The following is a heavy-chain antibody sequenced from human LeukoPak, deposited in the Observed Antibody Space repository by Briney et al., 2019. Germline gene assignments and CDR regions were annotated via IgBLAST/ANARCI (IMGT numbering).Heavy chain of an antibody. CDR3: AREDGAGPFDS. D-gene: IGHD4-17*01. V-gene: IGHV1-18*01. CDR2: IAPYNGKT. J-gene: IGHJ4*02. CDR1: GYTFTNYG. Sequence: ASVKVSCKASGYTFTNYGISWVRQAPGQGLDWMGWIAPYNGKTNYAQNFQGRVTMTTDTSTTTAYMELRSLRSGDTAVYYCAREDGAGPFDSWGQGTLVTVSS.